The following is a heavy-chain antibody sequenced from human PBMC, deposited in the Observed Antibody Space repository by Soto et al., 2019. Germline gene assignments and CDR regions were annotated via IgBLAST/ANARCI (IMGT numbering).Heavy chain of an antibody. V-gene: IGHV1-2*02. D-gene: IGHD6-13*01. CDR1: GYTFTGYY. CDR3: ARDEDAAYYYSGIDV. CDR2: INPNSGGT. J-gene: IGHJ6*02. Sequence: GASVKVSCKASGYTFTGYYMHWVRQAPGQGLEWMGWINPNSGGTNYAQKFQGRVTMTRDTSISTAYMELSRLRSDDTAVYYCARDEDAAYYYSGIDVWGQGTTVTVSS.